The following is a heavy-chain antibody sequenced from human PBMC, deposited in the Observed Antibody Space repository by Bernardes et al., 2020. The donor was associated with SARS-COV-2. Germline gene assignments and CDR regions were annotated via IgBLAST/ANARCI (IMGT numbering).Heavy chain of an antibody. Sequence: GGSLRLSCAASGFTFSSYGMHWVRQAPGKGLEWVAVIWYDGSRKYYADSVKGRFTISRDNSKNTVHLQMSSLRAEDTAVYYCARDSNYGMDVWGQGTTVTVSS. V-gene: IGHV3-33*01. CDR3: ARDSNYGMDV. J-gene: IGHJ6*02. CDR2: IWYDGSRK. CDR1: GFTFSSYG. D-gene: IGHD6-13*01.